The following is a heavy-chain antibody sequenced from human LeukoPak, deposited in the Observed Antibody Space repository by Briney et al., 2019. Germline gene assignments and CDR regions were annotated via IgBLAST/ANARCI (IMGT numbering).Heavy chain of an antibody. J-gene: IGHJ6*03. V-gene: IGHV4-38-2*02. D-gene: IGHD6-19*01. Sequence: SETLSLTCTVSGYSISSGYYWGWIRQPPGKGLEWIGSIYHSGSTYYNPSLKSRVTISVDTSKNQFSLKLSSVTAADTAVYYCARHVGSGLYYYYYYMDVWGKGTTVTISS. CDR3: ARHVGSGLYYYYYYMDV. CDR2: IYHSGST. CDR1: GYSISSGYY.